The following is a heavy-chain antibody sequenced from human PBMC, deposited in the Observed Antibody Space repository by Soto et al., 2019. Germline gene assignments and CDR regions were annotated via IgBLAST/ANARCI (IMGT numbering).Heavy chain of an antibody. CDR1: GGSISIGDYY. J-gene: IGHJ6*02. CDR2: IHNSGSS. Sequence: PSETLSLTCIVSGGSISIGDYYWSWIRQHPGKGLEWIGYIHNSGSSYYNPSLKSRVTISVDTSKNRFSLDLRSVTAADTAVYYCASVAAAGHYYYYYGMDVWGQGTTVT. CDR3: ASVAAAGHYYYYYGMDV. V-gene: IGHV4-31*03. D-gene: IGHD6-13*01.